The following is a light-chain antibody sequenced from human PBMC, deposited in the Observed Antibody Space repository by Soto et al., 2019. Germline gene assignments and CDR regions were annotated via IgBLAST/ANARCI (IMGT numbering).Light chain of an antibody. CDR2: DEY. CDR1: QSFRGL. V-gene: IGKV3-11*01. Sequence: EVVWTQSPIPLSLSPGQRATLSSRASQSFRGLLAWYQQKTGQAPRILIYDEYNRATGIPDRFSGSGSGTDLNLAIRRLEPEDFAVYYCHQFGYSPRTCGQGTKVDIK. J-gene: IGKJ1*01. CDR3: HQFGYSPRT.